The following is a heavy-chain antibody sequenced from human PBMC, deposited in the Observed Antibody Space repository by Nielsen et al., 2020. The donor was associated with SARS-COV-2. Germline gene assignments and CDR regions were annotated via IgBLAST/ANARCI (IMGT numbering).Heavy chain of an antibody. V-gene: IGHV3-7*03. J-gene: IGHJ4*02. CDR3: KSEGN. CDR2: IRPDGTGA. Sequence: GGSLRLSCAASGFTFSASWMARVRQAPGKGLEWLSNIRPDGTGANYVDSVKGRFTISRDNAKNLLYLQMGSLRADDTAVYFCKSEGNWGQGTLVTVSS. CDR1: GFTFSASW.